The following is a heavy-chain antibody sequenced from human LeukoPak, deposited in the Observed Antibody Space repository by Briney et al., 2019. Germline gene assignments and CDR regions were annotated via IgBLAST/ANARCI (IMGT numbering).Heavy chain of an antibody. V-gene: IGHV4-39*01. CDR3: ATHSSTYYWFDY. Sequence: RPSETLSLTCTVSGGSISSNSYYWGWIRQPPGKGLEWIGTIYYSGSTSYHPSLKSRVTISVDTSKNQFSLKLSSVTAADTAVYYCATHSSTYYWFDYWGQGTLVTVSS. J-gene: IGHJ4*02. CDR2: IYYSGST. CDR1: GGSISSNSYY. D-gene: IGHD3-22*01.